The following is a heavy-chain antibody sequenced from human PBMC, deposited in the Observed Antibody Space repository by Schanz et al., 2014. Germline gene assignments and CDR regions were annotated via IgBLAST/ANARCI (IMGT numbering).Heavy chain of an antibody. D-gene: IGHD2-2*01. V-gene: IGHV1-69*02. J-gene: IGHJ3*02. CDR1: GGTFSSFG. Sequence: VQLEQSGAEVKKPGSSVKVSCKASGGTFSSFGINWVRQAPGQGLEWMGRIIPSLGLAKYEQKFQDKVTITADTSTATADMDLSGLRSEDTALYYCARGTMPGTFDIWGQGTMVTVSS. CDR2: IIPSLGLA. CDR3: ARGTMPGTFDI.